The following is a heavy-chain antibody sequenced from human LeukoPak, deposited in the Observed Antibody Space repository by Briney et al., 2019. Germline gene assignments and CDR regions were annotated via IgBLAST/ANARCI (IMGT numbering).Heavy chain of an antibody. V-gene: IGHV4-31*03. CDR1: GGSISSGGFY. CDR2: IYYTGST. J-gene: IGHJ4*02. Sequence: KPSQTLSLTCTVSGGSISSGGFYWNWIRQLPGKGLEWIGYIYYTGSTYYNPSLRSRVIISVDTSKNQFSLRLSSVTAADTAVYFCARTYFDIFTGPRDIPHYFDYWGQGTLVSVFS. D-gene: IGHD3-9*01. CDR3: ARTYFDIFTGPRDIPHYFDY.